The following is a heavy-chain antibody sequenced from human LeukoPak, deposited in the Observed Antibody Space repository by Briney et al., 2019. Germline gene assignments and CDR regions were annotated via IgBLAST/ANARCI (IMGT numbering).Heavy chain of an antibody. CDR2: TYYRSKWYN. CDR1: GDSVSSNSAA. J-gene: IGHJ3*02. CDR3: ARTGEVDTAMAYPIDAFDI. V-gene: IGHV6-1*01. D-gene: IGHD5-18*01. Sequence: SQTLSLTCAISGDSVSSNSAAWNWIRQSPSRGLEWLGRTYYRSKWYNDYAVSVKSRITINPDTSKNQFSLQLNSVTPEDTAVYYCARTGEVDTAMAYPIDAFDIWGQGTMVTVSS.